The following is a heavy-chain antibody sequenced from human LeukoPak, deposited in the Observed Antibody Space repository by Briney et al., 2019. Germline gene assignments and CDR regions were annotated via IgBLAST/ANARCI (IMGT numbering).Heavy chain of an antibody. Sequence: SETLSLTCAVYGGSFSGYYWSWIRQPPGKGLGWIGEINHSGSTNYNPSLKSRVTISVDTSKNQFSLKLSSVTAADTAVYYCARGEQLWTYYYYYYMDVWGKGTTVTVSS. J-gene: IGHJ6*03. CDR2: INHSGST. V-gene: IGHV4-34*01. CDR3: ARGEQLWTYYYYYYMDV. D-gene: IGHD5-18*01. CDR1: GGSFSGYY.